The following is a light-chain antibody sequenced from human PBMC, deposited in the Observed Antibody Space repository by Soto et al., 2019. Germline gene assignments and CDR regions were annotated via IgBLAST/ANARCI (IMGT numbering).Light chain of an antibody. J-gene: IGLJ1*01. V-gene: IGLV2-18*01. Sequence: QSALTQPPSVSGSPGQSVTISCTGTSTDFVTYNRVSWYQQPPGKAPKLIVYEASNRPSGVPDRFSGSKSGNTASLTISGRQAADEADYYCSLYTSENTYVFGTGTKLTVL. CDR1: STDFVTYNR. CDR3: SLYTSENTYV. CDR2: EAS.